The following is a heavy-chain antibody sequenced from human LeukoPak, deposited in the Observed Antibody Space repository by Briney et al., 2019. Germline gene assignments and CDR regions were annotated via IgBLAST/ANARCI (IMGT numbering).Heavy chain of an antibody. J-gene: IGHJ4*02. V-gene: IGHV4-61*01. Sequence: SETLPLTCTVSGGSLSSGSYYWSWIRQPPGKGLEWIGYIYYRGSTNYNPSLESRVTISVDTSKNQFSLKLSSVTAADTAIYYCARVHYGAFDYWGQGTLVTVSS. CDR3: ARVHYGAFDY. D-gene: IGHD4-17*01. CDR2: IYYRGST. CDR1: GGSLSSGSYY.